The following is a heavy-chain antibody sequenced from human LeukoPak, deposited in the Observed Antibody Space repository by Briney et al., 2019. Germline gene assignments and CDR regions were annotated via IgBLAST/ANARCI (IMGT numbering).Heavy chain of an antibody. Sequence: SETLSLTCAISGYSISSGYYWGWIRQPPGKGLEWIGSIYHSGSTYYNPSLKSRVTISVDTSKNQFSLKLSSVTAADTAVYYCARVVLDIVVVPAAHDAFDIWGQGTMVIVSS. V-gene: IGHV4-38-2*01. CDR2: IYHSGST. CDR3: ARVVLDIVVVPAAHDAFDI. CDR1: GYSISSGYY. D-gene: IGHD2-2*01. J-gene: IGHJ3*02.